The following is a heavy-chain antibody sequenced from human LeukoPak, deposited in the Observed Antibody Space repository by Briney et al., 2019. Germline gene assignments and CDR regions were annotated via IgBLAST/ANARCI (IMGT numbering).Heavy chain of an antibody. CDR1: GYTFTSYG. D-gene: IGHD3-22*01. CDR2: ISAYNGNT. CDR3: ASSNYYDSSGQPVAFDI. V-gene: IGHV1-18*01. Sequence: AASVKVSCKASGYTFTSYGISWVRQAPGQGLEWMGWISAYNGNTNYAQKLQGRVTMTTDTSTSTAYMELRSLRSDDTAVYYCASSNYYDSSGQPVAFDIWGQGTMVTVSS. J-gene: IGHJ3*02.